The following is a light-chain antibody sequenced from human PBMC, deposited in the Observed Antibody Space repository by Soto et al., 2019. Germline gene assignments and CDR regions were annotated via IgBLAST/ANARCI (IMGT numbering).Light chain of an antibody. V-gene: IGLV3-1*01. CDR3: QAADSSTVV. CDR2: EDT. J-gene: IGLJ2*01. CDR1: KLGDKY. Sequence: SYELTQSPSVSVSPGQTATITCSGDKLGDKYAYWYQQKPGQSPVVVIYEDTKRPSGIPERFSGSNSGNTATLTISGTQAMDEADYYCQAADSSTVVFGGGTKLTVL.